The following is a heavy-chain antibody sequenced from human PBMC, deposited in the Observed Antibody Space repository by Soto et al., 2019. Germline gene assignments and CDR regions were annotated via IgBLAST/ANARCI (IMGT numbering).Heavy chain of an antibody. J-gene: IGHJ4*02. Sequence: SETLSLTCTVSGGSISSSSYYWGWIRQPPGKGLEWIGSIYYSGSTYYNPSLKSRVTISVDTSKNQFSLKLSSVTAADTAVYYCARSHYDSSGYYQCPPYYFDYWGQGTLVTVSS. CDR3: ARSHYDSSGYYQCPPYYFDY. V-gene: IGHV4-39*01. CDR1: GGSISSSSYY. D-gene: IGHD3-22*01. CDR2: IYYSGST.